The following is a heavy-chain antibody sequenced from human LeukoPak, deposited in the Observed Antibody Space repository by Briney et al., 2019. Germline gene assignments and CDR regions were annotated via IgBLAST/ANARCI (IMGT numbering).Heavy chain of an antibody. CDR1: GFTFSSYG. V-gene: IGHV3-33*01. J-gene: IGHJ4*02. CDR3: ARELPFSTNDFDY. Sequence: PGRSLRLSCAASGFTFSSYGMHWVRRAPGKGLEWVAVIWYDGSNKYYADSVKGRFTISRDNSKNTLYLQMNSLRAEDTAVYYCARELPFSTNDFDYWGQGTLVTVSS. D-gene: IGHD2-8*01. CDR2: IWYDGSNK.